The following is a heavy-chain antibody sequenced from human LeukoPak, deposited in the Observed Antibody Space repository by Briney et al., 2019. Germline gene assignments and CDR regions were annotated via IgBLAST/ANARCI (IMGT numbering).Heavy chain of an antibody. Sequence: GGSLRLSCAASGFTFDDYGMSWVRQAPGKGLEWVSGLNWNGGSTRYADSVKGRFTISRDNGRNTVFLQMSSLRAEDTALYYCARKSASGNYPLDYWGQGTLVTVSS. CDR1: GFTFDDYG. J-gene: IGHJ4*02. D-gene: IGHD3-10*01. CDR3: ARKSASGNYPLDY. CDR2: LNWNGGST. V-gene: IGHV3-20*04.